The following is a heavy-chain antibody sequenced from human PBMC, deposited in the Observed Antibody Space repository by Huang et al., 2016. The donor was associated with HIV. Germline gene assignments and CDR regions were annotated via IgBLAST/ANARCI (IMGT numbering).Heavy chain of an antibody. CDR3: ARDSGLGELMGDY. J-gene: IGHJ4*02. V-gene: IGHV3-30-3*01. CDR1: GFTFSTSA. D-gene: IGHD3-10*01. Sequence: QVQLVESGGGVVQPGRALALSCVASGFTFSTSAMHWVRQALGKGLEGGAIISDNGNNIYYADSVKGRFTISRDNSLNTLFLQMQSLRTEDAGIYFCARDSGLGELMGDYWGQGTLVTVSS. CDR2: ISDNGNNI.